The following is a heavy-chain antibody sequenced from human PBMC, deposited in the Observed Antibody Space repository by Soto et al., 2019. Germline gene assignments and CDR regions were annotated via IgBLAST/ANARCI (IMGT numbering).Heavy chain of an antibody. CDR3: ARGGEQQLTNNWFDP. J-gene: IGHJ5*02. Sequence: DTLSLTCAVYGGSFSGYYWSWIRQPPGKGLEWIGEINHSGSTNYNPSLKSRVTISVDTSKNQFSLKLSSVTAADTAVYYCARGGEQQLTNNWFDPWGQGTLVTVSA. CDR2: INHSGST. V-gene: IGHV4-34*01. D-gene: IGHD6-13*01. CDR1: GGSFSGYY.